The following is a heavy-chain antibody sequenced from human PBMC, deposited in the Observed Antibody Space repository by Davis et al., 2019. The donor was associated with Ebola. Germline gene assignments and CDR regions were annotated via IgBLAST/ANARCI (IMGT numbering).Heavy chain of an antibody. CDR1: GYTFTSYG. D-gene: IGHD3-22*01. V-gene: IGHV1-18*04. CDR2: ISAYNGNT. Sequence: ASVKVSCKASGYTFTSYGISWVRQAPGQGLEWMGWISAYNGNTNYAQKLQGRVTMTTDTSTSTAYMELRSLRSDDTAVYYCARDRESYYDSSGYYDYWGQGTLVTVSS. CDR3: ARDRESYYDSSGYYDY. J-gene: IGHJ4*02.